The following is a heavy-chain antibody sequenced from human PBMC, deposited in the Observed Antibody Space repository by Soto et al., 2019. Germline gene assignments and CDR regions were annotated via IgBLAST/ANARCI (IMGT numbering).Heavy chain of an antibody. Sequence: QVQLQESGPGLVNPSGTLSVTCAVSGGSISSSNWWNWVRQPPGKGLEWIGEIYHSGSTNYNPSLRSRVTISLDKSKNQFSLRVKSVTAADTAEYYCARAWPSVDSYGSGVMDVWGQGTKVTVSS. V-gene: IGHV4-4*02. CDR2: IYHSGST. J-gene: IGHJ6*02. D-gene: IGHD5-18*01. CDR1: GGSISSSNW. CDR3: ARAWPSVDSYGSGVMDV.